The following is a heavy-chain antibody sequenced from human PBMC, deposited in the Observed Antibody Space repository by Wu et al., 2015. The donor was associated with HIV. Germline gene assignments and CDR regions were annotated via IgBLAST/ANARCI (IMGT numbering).Heavy chain of an antibody. Sequence: QVQLVQSGAEMKKPGASVNISCKASGYAFTSYYIHWVRQAPGQGLEWMGLINPGIGSTYYAEKFQGRVTMTRDTSTNTVNMQLGTLTSEDTAVYYCNRGMQRWVNGAFDIWGQGTMVTVSS. CDR2: INPGIGST. CDR1: GYAFTSYY. D-gene: IGHD6-25*01. V-gene: IGHV1-46*03. J-gene: IGHJ3*02. CDR3: NRGMQRWVNGAFDI.